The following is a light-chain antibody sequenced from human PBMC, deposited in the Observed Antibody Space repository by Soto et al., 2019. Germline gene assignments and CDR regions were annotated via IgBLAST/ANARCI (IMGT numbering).Light chain of an antibody. CDR1: SSDVGNSDY. Sequence: QSALTQPASVSGAPGQSITISCTGTSSDVGNSDYVSWYQHHPGKAPKLMISGVTNRPSGVSNRFSGSKSGNTASLTISGLQAEDEAEYYCSSSATGPTSHVVFGGGTKLTVL. CDR2: GVT. CDR3: SSSATGPTSHVV. V-gene: IGLV2-14*03. J-gene: IGLJ2*01.